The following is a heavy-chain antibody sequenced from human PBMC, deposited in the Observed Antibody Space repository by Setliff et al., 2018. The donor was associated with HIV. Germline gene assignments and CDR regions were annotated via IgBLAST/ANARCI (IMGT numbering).Heavy chain of an antibody. Sequence: GESLKISCKTSGYSFTTYWIGWVRQMPGKGLEWMAILYPGDSDTRYSPSFQSQVTVSADKSIGTAFLQWNSLKASDTALYFCARAPNSPYYSNVWYADHGGQGTLVTVSS. V-gene: IGHV5-51*01. D-gene: IGHD3-22*01. CDR3: ARAPNSPYYSNVWYADH. CDR2: LYPGDSDT. CDR1: GYSFTTYW. J-gene: IGHJ5*02.